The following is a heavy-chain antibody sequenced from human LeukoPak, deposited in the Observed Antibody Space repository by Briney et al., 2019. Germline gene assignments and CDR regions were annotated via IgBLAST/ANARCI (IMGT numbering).Heavy chain of an antibody. D-gene: IGHD3-10*01. CDR3: ARSYYTCVWFDP. V-gene: IGHV4-34*01. CDR2: INHSGST. Sequence: SETLSLTCAVYGGPFSGYYWRWIRQPPGKGLEWIGEINHSGSTNYNPSLKSRVTISVDTSKNQFSLKLSSVTAADTAVYYCARSYYTCVWFDPWGQGTLVTVSS. J-gene: IGHJ5*02. CDR1: GGPFSGYY.